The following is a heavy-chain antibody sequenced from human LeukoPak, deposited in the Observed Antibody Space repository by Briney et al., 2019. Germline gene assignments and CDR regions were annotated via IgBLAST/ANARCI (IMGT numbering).Heavy chain of an antibody. D-gene: IGHD3-10*01. CDR1: GDSVSNISAS. V-gene: IGHV6-1*01. CDR2: TYYRSKWST. J-gene: IGHJ4*02. CDR3: TKGPGKFEY. Sequence: SQTLSLTCAISGDSVSNISASWNWLRKSQSKGLEWLGRTYYRSKWSTDYAVSVKRRITINVHTSKNQFSLQLNSVTPEDTAVYYCTKGPGKFEYWGQGTLVIVSS.